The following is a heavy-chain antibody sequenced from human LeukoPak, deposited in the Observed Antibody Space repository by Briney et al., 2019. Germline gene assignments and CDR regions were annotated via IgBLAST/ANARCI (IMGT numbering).Heavy chain of an antibody. J-gene: IGHJ4*02. CDR3: ARDILSPYYYDSSGYYRAFDY. V-gene: IGHV4-39*07. CDR2: IYHSGST. CDR1: GGSISSSGYY. D-gene: IGHD3-22*01. Sequence: MSSETLSLTCTVSGGSISSSGYYWGWLRQPPGKGLEWIGSIYHSGSTYYNPSLKSQVTISVDTSKNQFSLKLSSVTAADTAVYYCARDILSPYYYDSSGYYRAFDYWGQGTLVTVSS.